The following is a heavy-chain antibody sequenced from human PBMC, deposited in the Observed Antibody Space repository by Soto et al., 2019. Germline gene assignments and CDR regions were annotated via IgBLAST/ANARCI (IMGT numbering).Heavy chain of an antibody. Sequence: QAQLVESGGVVVQPWRSLRLSCEASGYSFSNYGMHWVRQAPGKGLEWVAAISYDGITRYYSDSLKGRFIISKDNSKNMLYLEINSLRPEDTAVYYCPKDNTRFSAWPHYFGCLDVWGLWTTVTVSS. CDR2: ISYDGITR. CDR3: PKDNTRFSAWPHYFGCLDV. CDR1: GYSFSNYG. V-gene: IGHV3-30*18. D-gene: IGHD3-3*01. J-gene: IGHJ6*02.